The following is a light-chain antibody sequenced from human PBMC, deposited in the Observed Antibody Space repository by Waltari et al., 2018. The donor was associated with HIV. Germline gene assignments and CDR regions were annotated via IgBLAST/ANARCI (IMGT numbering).Light chain of an antibody. J-gene: IGLJ1*01. CDR1: SSNIGAGYD. CDR3: QSYDSGLTAYV. CDR2: GNT. V-gene: IGLV1-40*01. Sequence: QSVLTQPPSVSGAPGQRVTISCTGSSSNIGAGYDVHWFQQLPGTAPKLLIYGNTNRPSGVPDRFSGSKSGTSASLAITGLQAEDEADYDCQSYDSGLTAYVFGTGTKVTVL.